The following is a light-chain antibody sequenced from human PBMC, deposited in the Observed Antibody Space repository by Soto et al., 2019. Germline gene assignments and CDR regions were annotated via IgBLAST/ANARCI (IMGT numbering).Light chain of an antibody. CDR1: QSISSW. Sequence: DIQMTYSPSTLPASVGDRVTITCRASQSISSWLAWYQQKPGKAPKLLIYDASSLESGVPSRFSGSGSGTEFTLTISSLQPDDFATYYCQQYNSYSWTFGQGTKV. CDR2: DAS. J-gene: IGKJ1*01. CDR3: QQYNSYSWT. V-gene: IGKV1-5*01.